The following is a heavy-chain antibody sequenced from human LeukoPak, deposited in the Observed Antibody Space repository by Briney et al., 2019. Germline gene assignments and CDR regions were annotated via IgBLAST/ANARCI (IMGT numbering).Heavy chain of an antibody. V-gene: IGHV3-64*02. CDR1: GFTFSSYA. Sequence: GGSLRLSCAASGFTFSSYAMHWVRQAPGKGLEYVSAISSNGGSTYYADSVKGRFTISRDNSKNTLSLQMGSLKAEDMAVYYCARARDGYKRNGYWGQGTLVTVSS. CDR3: ARARDGYKRNGY. D-gene: IGHD5-24*01. J-gene: IGHJ4*02. CDR2: ISSNGGST.